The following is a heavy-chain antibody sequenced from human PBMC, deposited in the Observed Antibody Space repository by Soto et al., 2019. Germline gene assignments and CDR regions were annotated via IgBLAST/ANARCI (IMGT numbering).Heavy chain of an antibody. V-gene: IGHV1-2*02. CDR1: GYTFTGYY. CDR2: INPNSGGT. CDR3: ARVKDLLRLGELSSQPFDY. D-gene: IGHD3-16*02. J-gene: IGHJ4*02. Sequence: GASVKVSCKASGYTFTGYYMHWVRQAPGQGLEWMGWINPNSGGTNYAQKFQGRVTMTRDTSISTAYMELSRLRSDDTAVYYCARVKDLLRLGELSSQPFDYWGQGTLVTVSS.